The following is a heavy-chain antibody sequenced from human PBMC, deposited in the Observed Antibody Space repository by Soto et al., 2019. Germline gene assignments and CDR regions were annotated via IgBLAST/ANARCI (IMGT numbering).Heavy chain of an antibody. J-gene: IGHJ5*02. CDR3: ARDRGGYYYDSSANWFDP. CDR2: IYYSGIT. D-gene: IGHD3-22*01. V-gene: IGHV4-31*03. Sequence: NPSETLSLTCTVSGGSISSGGYYWSWIGHHPGKGLEWIGYIYYSGITYYNPSLKSRVTISVDTSKNQFSLKLSSVTAADTAVYYCARDRGGYYYDSSANWFDPWGQGTLVTVSS. CDR1: GGSISSGGYY.